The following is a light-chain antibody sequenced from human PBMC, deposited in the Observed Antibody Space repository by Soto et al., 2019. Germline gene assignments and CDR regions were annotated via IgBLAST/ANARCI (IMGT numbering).Light chain of an antibody. CDR2: EVS. J-gene: IGLJ2*01. Sequence: QSALTQPASVSGSPGQSITVSCTGTISDVGGYDLVSWYQQYPGKAPQLIIYEVSNRPSGVSNRFSGSKSGNTASLTISGLQAEDEADYYCSSYTSSSTVVFGGGTKLPVL. CDR3: SSYTSSSTVV. CDR1: ISDVGGYDL. V-gene: IGLV2-14*02.